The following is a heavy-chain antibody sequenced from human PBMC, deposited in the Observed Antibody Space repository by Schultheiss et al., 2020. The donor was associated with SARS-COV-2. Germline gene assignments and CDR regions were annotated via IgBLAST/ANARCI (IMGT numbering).Heavy chain of an antibody. J-gene: IGHJ4*02. CDR1: GFTFSSYG. Sequence: GESLKNSCAASGFTFSSYGMHWVRQAPGKGVEWVSGINWNGGSTGYADSVKGRFTISRDNAKNSLYLQMNSLRAEDTAVYYCARDEGDSYDNWGQGTLVTVSS. V-gene: IGHV3-20*04. CDR3: ARDEGDSYDN. D-gene: IGHD5-18*01. CDR2: INWNGGST.